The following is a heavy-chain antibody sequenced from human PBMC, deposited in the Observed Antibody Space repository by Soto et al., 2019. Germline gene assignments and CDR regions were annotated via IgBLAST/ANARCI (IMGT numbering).Heavy chain of an antibody. J-gene: IGHJ5*02. CDR1: GGSISSSNW. CDR3: ARDRSRFGELLGGDWFDP. CDR2: IYHSGST. V-gene: IGHV4-4*02. Sequence: QVQLQESGPGLVKPSGTLSLTCAVSGGSISSSNWWSWVRQPPGKGLEWIGEIYHSGSTNYNPSLKSRVTISVDESKNQFSLKLSSVAAADTAVYYCARDRSRFGELLGGDWFDPWGQGTLVTVSS. D-gene: IGHD3-10*01.